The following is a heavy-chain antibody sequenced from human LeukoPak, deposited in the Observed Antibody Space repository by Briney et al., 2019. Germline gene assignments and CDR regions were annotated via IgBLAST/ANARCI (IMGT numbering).Heavy chain of an antibody. CDR2: INGDGSSS. V-gene: IGHV3-74*01. CDR1: GFTFSSYW. Sequence: GGSLRLSCAASGFTFSSYWMHWVRQAPGKGLVWVSRINGDGSSSSYADSVKGRFSISRDNTRNTVYMQMNSLRAEDTAVYYCTRGGGTSDYWGQGTLVTVSS. D-gene: IGHD1-14*01. J-gene: IGHJ4*02. CDR3: TRGGGTSDY.